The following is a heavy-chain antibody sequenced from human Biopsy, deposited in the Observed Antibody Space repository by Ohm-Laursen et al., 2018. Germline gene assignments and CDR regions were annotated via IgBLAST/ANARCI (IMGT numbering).Heavy chain of an antibody. V-gene: IGHV4-4*08. D-gene: IGHD2-2*01. J-gene: IGHJ5*02. CDR2: IYSSGGT. CDR3: ARRPYTRDNWFDP. CDR1: GASIRESSSY. Sequence: GTLSLTCTVSGASIRESSSYWNWVRQPPGKGLEWIGYIYSSGGTDYNPSLKSRVTISLDTSKNQFSLTLTSVTVADTAIYYCARRPYTRDNWFDPWGQGTLVTVSS.